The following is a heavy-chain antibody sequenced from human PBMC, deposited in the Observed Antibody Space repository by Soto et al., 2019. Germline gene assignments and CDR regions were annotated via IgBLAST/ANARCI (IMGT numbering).Heavy chain of an antibody. Sequence: SETLSLTCTVSGGSISSSSYYWGWIRQPPGKGLEWIGSIYYSGSTYYNPSLKSRVTISVDTSKNQFSLKLSSVTAADTAVYYCARHKYSSSWYPLDYWGQGTLVTVSS. J-gene: IGHJ4*02. CDR1: GGSISSSSYY. CDR2: IYYSGST. D-gene: IGHD6-13*01. V-gene: IGHV4-39*01. CDR3: ARHKYSSSWYPLDY.